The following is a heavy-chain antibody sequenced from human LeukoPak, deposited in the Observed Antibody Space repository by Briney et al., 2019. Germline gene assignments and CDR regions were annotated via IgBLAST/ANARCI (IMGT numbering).Heavy chain of an antibody. Sequence: SETLSLTCTVSGYSISSGYYWGWIRQPPGKGLEWIGIIYHSGSTYYNPSLKSRITISVDTSKNQFSLKLSSVTAADTAVYYCARDQDPIAAAGETFDYWGQGTLVTVSS. CDR3: ARDQDPIAAAGETFDY. J-gene: IGHJ4*02. CDR2: IYHSGST. V-gene: IGHV4-38-2*02. D-gene: IGHD6-13*01. CDR1: GYSISSGYY.